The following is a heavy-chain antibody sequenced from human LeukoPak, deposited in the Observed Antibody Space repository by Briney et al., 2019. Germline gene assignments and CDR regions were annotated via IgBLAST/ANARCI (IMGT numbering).Heavy chain of an antibody. Sequence: SETLSLTCAVYGGSFVGYYWSWLRQPPGKGPEWIGEINHSGSPNYNPSLKSRVTISIDTSKNQFSLKLSPVTAADTAVYYCARDLSDYYGSGSYRPIDAFDIWGQGTMVTVSS. CDR2: INHSGSP. J-gene: IGHJ3*02. V-gene: IGHV4-34*01. CDR1: GGSFVGYY. CDR3: ARDLSDYYGSGSYRPIDAFDI. D-gene: IGHD3-10*01.